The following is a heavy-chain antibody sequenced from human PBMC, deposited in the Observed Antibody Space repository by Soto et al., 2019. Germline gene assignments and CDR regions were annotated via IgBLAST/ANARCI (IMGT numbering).Heavy chain of an antibody. Sequence: QLQLQESGSGLVKPSQTLSLTCAVSGGSISSGAYSWSWIRQPPGKGLEWIGYIYHTGSTYYKQSLRSRLSISVDRSENQFSLKLTSVTAADTAVYYCASVAWNYDGSGYYFFNWFDPWGQGTLVTVSS. J-gene: IGHJ5*02. CDR3: ASVAWNYDGSGYYFFNWFDP. CDR1: GGSISSGAYS. CDR2: IYHTGST. D-gene: IGHD3-22*01. V-gene: IGHV4-30-2*01.